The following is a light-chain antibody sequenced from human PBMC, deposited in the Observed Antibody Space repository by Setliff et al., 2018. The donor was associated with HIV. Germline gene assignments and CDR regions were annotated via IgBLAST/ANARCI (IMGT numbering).Light chain of an antibody. J-gene: IGLJ2*01. V-gene: IGLV2-8*01. CDR3: SSYAGSNNLV. Sequence: QSALAQPPSAPGSPGQSVTISCTGTSSDVGGYNYVSWYQQHPGKAPKLMIYEVSKRPSGVPDRFSGSKSGNTASLTVSGLQAEDEADYYCSSYAGSNNLVFGGGTK. CDR1: SSDVGGYNY. CDR2: EVS.